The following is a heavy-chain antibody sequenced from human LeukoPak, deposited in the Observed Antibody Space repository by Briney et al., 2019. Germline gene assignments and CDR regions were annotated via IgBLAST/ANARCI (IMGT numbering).Heavy chain of an antibody. J-gene: IGHJ4*02. Sequence: GSLRLSCAASGFTFSNYGMHWVRQAPGKGLEWVSYISSSGSTIYYADSVKGRFTISRDNAKNSLYLQMNSLRAEDTAVYYCARVWGLAVAGGEIEYWGQGTLVTVSS. CDR1: GFTFSNYG. V-gene: IGHV3-48*04. D-gene: IGHD6-13*01. CDR2: ISSSGSTI. CDR3: ARVWGLAVAGGEIEY.